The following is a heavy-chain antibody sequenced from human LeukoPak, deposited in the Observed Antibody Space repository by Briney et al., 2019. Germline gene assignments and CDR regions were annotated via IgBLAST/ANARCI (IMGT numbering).Heavy chain of an antibody. V-gene: IGHV3-23*01. CDR2: ISGSAGST. J-gene: IGHJ4*02. D-gene: IGHD3-10*01. Sequence: GGSLRLSCAASGFSFSSYAMSWVRQAPGKGLEWVSTISGSAGSTYSADSVKGRFTISRDNSKNTLYLQMNSLRTEDTSVYFCARGRTLVRGLDNGLLDYWGQGTLVTVSS. CDR1: GFSFSSYA. CDR3: ARGRTLVRGLDNGLLDY.